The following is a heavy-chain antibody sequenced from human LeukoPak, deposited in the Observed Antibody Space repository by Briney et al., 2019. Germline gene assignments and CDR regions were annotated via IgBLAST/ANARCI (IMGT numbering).Heavy chain of an antibody. D-gene: IGHD2-15*01. CDR2: IRYDGSHQ. CDR3: AKDTVGGQNWFDP. Sequence: GGSLRLSCAASGFTFSSFAMHWVRQPSGKGLEWVAFIRYDGSHQYYADSVKGRVTISRDNSKNTLYLQMNSLRPEDTAVYYCAKDTVGGQNWFDPWGQGTLVTVSS. J-gene: IGHJ5*02. V-gene: IGHV3-30*02. CDR1: GFTFSSFA.